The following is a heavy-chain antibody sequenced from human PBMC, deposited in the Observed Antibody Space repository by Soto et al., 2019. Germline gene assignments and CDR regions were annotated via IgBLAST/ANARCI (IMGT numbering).Heavy chain of an antibody. V-gene: IGHV4-34*01. D-gene: IGHD6-6*01. Sequence: SETLSLTCAVYDGSFSGYYWSWIRQPPGKGLERIGEINHSGSTNYNPSLKSRVTISVGTSKNQFSLKLSSVTAADTAVYYCARRSIAARGNWFDPWGQGTLVTVSS. CDR3: ARRSIAARGNWFDP. CDR2: INHSGST. J-gene: IGHJ5*02. CDR1: DGSFSGYY.